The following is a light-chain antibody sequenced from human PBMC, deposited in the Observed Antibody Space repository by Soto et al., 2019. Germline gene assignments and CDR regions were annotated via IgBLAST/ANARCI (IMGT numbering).Light chain of an antibody. CDR1: SSDVGGYNY. J-gene: IGLJ1*01. V-gene: IGLV2-14*01. CDR2: DVR. Sequence: QSALTQPDSVSGSPGQSITISCTGTSSDVGGYNYVSWYQQHPGKAPKLMIYDVRNRPSGVSNRFSGSKSVNTASLTISGLQAEDEADYYCSSYTTISTYVFGTGTKVTVL. CDR3: SSYTTISTYV.